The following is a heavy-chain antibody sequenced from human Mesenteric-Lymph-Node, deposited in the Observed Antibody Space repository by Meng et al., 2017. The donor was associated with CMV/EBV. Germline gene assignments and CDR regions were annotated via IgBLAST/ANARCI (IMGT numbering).Heavy chain of an antibody. J-gene: IGHJ4*02. D-gene: IGHD3-22*01. CDR1: GYTFNSYG. Sequence: SGYTFNSYGISWVRQAPGQGLEWMGWISAYNGNTNYAQKLQGRVTMTTDTSTSTAYMELRSLRSDDTAVYYCARDKYYYDSSGYQVDYWGQGTLVTVSS. V-gene: IGHV1-18*01. CDR2: ISAYNGNT. CDR3: ARDKYYYDSSGYQVDY.